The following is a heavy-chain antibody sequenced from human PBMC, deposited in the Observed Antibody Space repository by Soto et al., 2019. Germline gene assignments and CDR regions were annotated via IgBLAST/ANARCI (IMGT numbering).Heavy chain of an antibody. CDR2: IYYSGST. CDR3: ARHGGEWELLTNWFDP. D-gene: IGHD1-26*01. J-gene: IGHJ5*02. V-gene: IGHV4-39*01. Sequence: SDAPALTPTVSGLSIISGSYDWGWICEPPGKGLEWIGSIYYSGSTYYNPSLKSRVTISVDTSKNQFSLKLSSVTAADTAVYYCARHGGEWELLTNWFDPWGQGTLITVS. CDR1: GLSIISGSYD.